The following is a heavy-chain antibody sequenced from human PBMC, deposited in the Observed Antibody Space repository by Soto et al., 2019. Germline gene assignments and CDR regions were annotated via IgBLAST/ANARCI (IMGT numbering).Heavy chain of an antibody. CDR1: GFSVSNTY. Sequence: PGGSLRLSCAVSGFSVSNTYMSWVRQAPGKGLEWISVIYRGLATYYADSVKGRFTISRDDSRNTVDLQMNSLTTEDTAVYFCARDRSDSSRADSFDIWGQGTMVTVSS. CDR2: IYRGLAT. J-gene: IGHJ3*02. V-gene: IGHV3-53*01. CDR3: ARDRSDSSRADSFDI. D-gene: IGHD6-25*01.